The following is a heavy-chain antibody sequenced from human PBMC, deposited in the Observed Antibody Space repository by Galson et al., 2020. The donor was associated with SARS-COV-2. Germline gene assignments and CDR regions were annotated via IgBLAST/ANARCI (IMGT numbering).Heavy chain of an antibody. CDR1: GFTFSDHY. V-gene: IGHV3-72*01. J-gene: IGHJ6*02. CDR2: IRNKAKSYTT. CDR3: ARKRTVGGTPKPYGIDV. D-gene: IGHD1-26*01. Sequence: GESLKISCAASGFTFSDHYMDWVRQAPGKGLEWVARIRNKAKSYTTEYVASVKGRFTISRDDSKSSLYLQMNSLKTEDTAVYYCARKRTVGGTPKPYGIDVWGQGTTVTVSS.